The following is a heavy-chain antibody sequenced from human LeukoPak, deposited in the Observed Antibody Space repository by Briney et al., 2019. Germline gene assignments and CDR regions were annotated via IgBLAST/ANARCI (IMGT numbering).Heavy chain of an antibody. Sequence: GGSLRLSCAASGFTFNSYWMTWFRQAPGQGLEWVANIKPDGSAKYCVDSVKGRFTISRDNAKNSLYLQMNSLRVEDTAVYYCARGPGFLTDYWGQGTLVTVSS. CDR2: IKPDGSAK. CDR3: ARGPGFLTDY. CDR1: GFTFNSYW. J-gene: IGHJ4*02. D-gene: IGHD3-3*01. V-gene: IGHV3-7*01.